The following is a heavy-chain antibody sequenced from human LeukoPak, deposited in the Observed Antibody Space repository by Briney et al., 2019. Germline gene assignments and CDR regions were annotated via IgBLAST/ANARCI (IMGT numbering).Heavy chain of an antibody. D-gene: IGHD6-25*01. J-gene: IGHJ4*01. CDR2: ISYSGTT. CDR3: ARHPSSAWHADY. V-gene: IGHV4-39*01. Sequence: SETLSLTCTVSGGSISTSSYCWGWIRQPPGKGLEWIGSISYSGTTYYNPSLKSRVTISIDTSNNQFSLRLTSVTAADTAVYFCARHPSSAWHADYWGHGALVTVSS. CDR1: GGSISTSSYC.